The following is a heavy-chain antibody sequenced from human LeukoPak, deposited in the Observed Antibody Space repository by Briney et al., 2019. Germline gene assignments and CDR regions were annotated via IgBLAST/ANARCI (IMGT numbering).Heavy chain of an antibody. D-gene: IGHD2-2*01. CDR2: IDYSGST. Sequence: SQTLSLTCTVSGFSISTGGNYWGWLRQPPGKGLEGIMYIDYSGSTYYNSALERLVTITVDTTNYLYSQKLSSVTAAETIVYCCAGYHIVVSYWGQGTLVTVSS. J-gene: IGHJ4*02. CDR3: AGYHIVVSY. CDR1: GFSISTGGNY. V-gene: IGHV4-30-4*01.